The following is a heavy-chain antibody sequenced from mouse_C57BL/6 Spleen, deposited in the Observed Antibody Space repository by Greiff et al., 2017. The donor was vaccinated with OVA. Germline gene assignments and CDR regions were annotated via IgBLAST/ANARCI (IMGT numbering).Heavy chain of an antibody. D-gene: IGHD2-12*01. CDR1: GYTFTDYE. CDR3: TKYDGVFAY. Sequence: QVQLKESGAELVRPGASVTLSCKASGYTFTDYEMHWVKQTPVHGLEWIGAIDPETGGTAYNQKFKGKAILTADKSSSTAYMELRSLTSEDSAVYYCTKYDGVFAYWGQGTLVTVSA. V-gene: IGHV1-15*01. CDR2: IDPETGGT. J-gene: IGHJ3*01.